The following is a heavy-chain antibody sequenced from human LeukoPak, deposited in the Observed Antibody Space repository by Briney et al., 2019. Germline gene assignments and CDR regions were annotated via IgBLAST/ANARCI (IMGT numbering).Heavy chain of an antibody. CDR3: AKGRGSGKAQLHFDY. CDR1: GFTFSNYG. J-gene: IGHJ4*02. Sequence: PGGSLRLSCAASGFTFSNYGIHWVRQAPGKGLEWVAVISYDGSNKYYADSVKGRFTISRDNSKNTLYLQVNSLRAEDTAVYYCAKGRGSGKAQLHFDYWGQGTLVTVSS. V-gene: IGHV3-30*18. D-gene: IGHD3-3*01. CDR2: ISYDGSNK.